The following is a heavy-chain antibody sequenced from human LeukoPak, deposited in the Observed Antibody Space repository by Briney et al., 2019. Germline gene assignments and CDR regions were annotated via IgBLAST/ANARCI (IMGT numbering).Heavy chain of an antibody. CDR2: ITSNGGST. V-gene: IGHV3-64*04. Sequence: GRSLRLSCSGSGFTFSSYSMHWVRQAPGKGLEYVSGITSNGGSTYYADSMKGRFTISRDNSKNTVYLQINSLGAEDTAVYYCASFRSYGVDVWGQGTTVTVSS. CDR3: ASFRSYGVDV. CDR1: GFTFSSYS. J-gene: IGHJ6*02.